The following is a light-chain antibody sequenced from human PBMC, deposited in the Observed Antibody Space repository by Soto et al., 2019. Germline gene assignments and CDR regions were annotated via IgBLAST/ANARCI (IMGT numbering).Light chain of an antibody. CDR3: QQFAHSPLT. J-gene: IGKJ1*01. Sequence: EIVLTQSPGTLSLSPGERATLSCRASQSVSKNYLAWYQQKPGQAPRLLIYDAFNRATGIPDRFSGSGSGTNFTLTISRVEPQNFAVYYCQQFAHSPLTFGQGTKVE. CDR2: DAF. V-gene: IGKV3-20*01. CDR1: QSVSKNY.